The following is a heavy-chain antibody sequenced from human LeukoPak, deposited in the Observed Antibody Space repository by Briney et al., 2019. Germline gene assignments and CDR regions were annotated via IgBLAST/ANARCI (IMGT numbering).Heavy chain of an antibody. V-gene: IGHV3-7*01. CDR3: ATYTHWVAGDV. D-gene: IGHD3-16*01. CDR2: MNQDGSAK. J-gene: IGHJ4*02. CDR1: GFTFSDSW. Sequence: GGSLRLSCAASGFTFSDSWMSWVRQAPGKGLEWVANMNQDGSAKDYVDSVKGRFTVSRDNARNSLYLQMSSLRAEDTAVYYCATYTHWVAGDVWGQGTLVTVSS.